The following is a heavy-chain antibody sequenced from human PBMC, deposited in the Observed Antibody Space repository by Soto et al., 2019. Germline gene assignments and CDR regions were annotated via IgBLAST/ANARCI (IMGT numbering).Heavy chain of an antibody. CDR2: ISSSSSYI. J-gene: IGHJ6*02. Sequence: GGSLRLSCAASGFTFSSYIMNWVRQAPGKGLEWVSSISSSSSYIYYADSVKGRFTISRDNAKNSLYLQMNSLRAEDTAVYYCARDRVAAAGTLYYYGMDVWGQGTTVTVSS. V-gene: IGHV3-21*01. CDR1: GFTFSSYI. D-gene: IGHD6-13*01. CDR3: ARDRVAAAGTLYYYGMDV.